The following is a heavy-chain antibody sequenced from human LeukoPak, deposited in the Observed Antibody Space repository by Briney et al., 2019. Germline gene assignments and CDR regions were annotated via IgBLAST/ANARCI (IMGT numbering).Heavy chain of an antibody. D-gene: IGHD2-15*01. CDR3: ARPLGPRYCSGGSCSV. V-gene: IGHV4-34*01. CDR1: GESFSGYY. CDR2: INHSGST. Sequence: SETLSLTCAVYGESFSGYYWSWIRQPPGKGLEWIGEINHSGSTNYNPSLKSRVTISVDTSKNQFSLKLSSVTAADTAVYYCARPLGPRYCSGGSCSVWGQGTLVTVSS. J-gene: IGHJ4*02.